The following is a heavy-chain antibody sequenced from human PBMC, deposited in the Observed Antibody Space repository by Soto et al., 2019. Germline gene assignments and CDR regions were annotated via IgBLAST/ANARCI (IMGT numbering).Heavy chain of an antibody. CDR2: IYYSGST. CDR3: ARVFQSIRWFDP. CDR1: GGSISSYY. D-gene: IGHD2-21*01. Sequence: SETLSLTCTVSGGSISSYYWSWIRQPPGKGLEWIGYIYYSGSTNYNPSLKSRVTISVDTSKNQFSLKLSSVTAADTAVYYCARVFQSIRWFDPWGQGTLVTVSS. V-gene: IGHV4-59*12. J-gene: IGHJ5*02.